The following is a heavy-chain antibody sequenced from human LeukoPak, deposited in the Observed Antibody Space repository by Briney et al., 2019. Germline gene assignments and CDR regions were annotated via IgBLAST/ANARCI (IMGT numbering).Heavy chain of an antibody. V-gene: IGHV3-53*01. J-gene: IGHJ4*02. CDR3: ARDGDDTSGYFSPFDY. Sequence: EGSLRLSCAVSGFTVSSNYMSWVRQAPGKGLEWVSVIYTGGTTYYADSVKGRFTISRDNSKNTLYLQMNSLRAEDTAVYYCARDGDDTSGYFSPFDYWGRGTLVTVSS. CDR2: IYTGGTT. CDR1: GFTVSSNY. D-gene: IGHD3-22*01.